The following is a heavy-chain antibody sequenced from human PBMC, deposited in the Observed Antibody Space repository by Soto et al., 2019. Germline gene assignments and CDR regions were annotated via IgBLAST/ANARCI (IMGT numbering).Heavy chain of an antibody. Sequence: PSETLSLTCTVSGGSISSYYWSWIRQPPGKGLEWIGYIYYSRITNYNPSLKSRVTISVDTSKNQFSLKLNSMTAADMSVYYCARHNYGSGSTYFDYWGQGTLVTVSS. D-gene: IGHD3-10*01. V-gene: IGHV4-59*08. CDR2: IYYSRIT. CDR1: GGSISSYY. J-gene: IGHJ4*02. CDR3: ARHNYGSGSTYFDY.